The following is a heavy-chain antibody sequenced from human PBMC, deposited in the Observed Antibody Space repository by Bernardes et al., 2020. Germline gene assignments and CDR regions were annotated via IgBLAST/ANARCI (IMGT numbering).Heavy chain of an antibody. D-gene: IGHD3-3*02. CDR1: GGSFSGYY. J-gene: IGHJ4*02. Sequence: ETLSLTCAVYGGSFSGYYWSWIRQPPGKGLEWIGEINHSGSTNYNPSLKSRVTISVDTSKNQFSLKLSSVTAADTAVYYCARGRRQISRWGQGTLVTVSS. CDR2: INHSGST. V-gene: IGHV4-34*01. CDR3: ARGRRQISR.